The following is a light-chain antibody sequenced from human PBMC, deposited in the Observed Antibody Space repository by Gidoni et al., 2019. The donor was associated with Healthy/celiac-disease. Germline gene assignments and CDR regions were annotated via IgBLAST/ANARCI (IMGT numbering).Light chain of an antibody. J-gene: IGKJ1*01. CDR2: GAS. Sequence: EIVLTPSPGTLSLSPGERAPFSCRASQRVSSSYLAWYQQKPGQAPRLLIYGASSRATGIPDRFSGSGSGTDFTLTISRLEPEDFAVYYCQQYGTSPWTFGQGTKVEIK. CDR1: QRVSSSY. V-gene: IGKV3-20*01. CDR3: QQYGTSPWT.